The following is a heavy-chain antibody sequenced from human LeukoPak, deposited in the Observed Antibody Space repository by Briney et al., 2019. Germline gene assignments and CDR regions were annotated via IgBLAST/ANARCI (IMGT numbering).Heavy chain of an antibody. CDR3: ARHGGGSNSVFYSDY. CDR1: GGSISSYY. J-gene: IGHJ4*02. CDR2: IYYSGRT. Sequence: PSETLSLTCTVSGGSISSYYWSWIRQPPGKGLEWIGYIYYSGRTNYNPSLKSRVTISVDTSKNQFSLKLSSVTAADTAVYYCARHGGGSNSVFYSDYWGQGALVTVSS. V-gene: IGHV4-59*01. D-gene: IGHD3-16*01.